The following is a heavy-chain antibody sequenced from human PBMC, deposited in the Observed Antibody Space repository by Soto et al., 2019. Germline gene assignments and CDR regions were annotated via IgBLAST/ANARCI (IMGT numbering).Heavy chain of an antibody. D-gene: IGHD4-17*01. Sequence: EVQLLESGGGLVKPGGSLRLSCAASGFTFSSYAMSWVRQAPGKGLEWVSSISGSGGSTYYADSVKGRFTISRDNSKNTLYLQMNSLGAEDTAVYYCAKDPTPPEYGGHEGYAFDIWGQGTMVTVSS. CDR3: AKDPTPPEYGGHEGYAFDI. CDR1: GFTFSSYA. V-gene: IGHV3-23*01. J-gene: IGHJ3*02. CDR2: ISGSGGST.